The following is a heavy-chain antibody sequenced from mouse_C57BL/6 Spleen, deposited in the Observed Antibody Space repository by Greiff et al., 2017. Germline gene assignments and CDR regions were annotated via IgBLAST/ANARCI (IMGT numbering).Heavy chain of an antibody. Sequence: QVQLQQPGAELVRPGSSVKLSCKASGYPFTSYWMDWVKQRPGQGLEWIGNIYPSDSETHYNQKFKDKATLTVDKSSSTAYMQLSSLTSEDAAVCYCARRIYYGNYFDYWGQGTALTVSS. J-gene: IGHJ2*01. D-gene: IGHD2-1*01. V-gene: IGHV1-61*01. CDR1: GYPFTSYW. CDR3: ARRIYYGNYFDY. CDR2: IYPSDSET.